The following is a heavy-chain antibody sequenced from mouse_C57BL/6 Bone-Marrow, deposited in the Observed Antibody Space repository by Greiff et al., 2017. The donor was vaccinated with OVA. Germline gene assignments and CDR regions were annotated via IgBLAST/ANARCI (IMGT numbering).Heavy chain of an antibody. D-gene: IGHD2-1*01. Sequence: EVQLQQSGAELVRPGASVKLSCTASGFTIKDDYMHWVKQRPEQGLEWIGWIDPENGDTEYASMFQGKATITADTSSNTAYLQLSSLTSEDTAVYYCTSYGNFDYWGQGTTLTVSS. V-gene: IGHV14-4*01. J-gene: IGHJ2*01. CDR1: GFTIKDDY. CDR3: TSYGNFDY. CDR2: IDPENGDT.